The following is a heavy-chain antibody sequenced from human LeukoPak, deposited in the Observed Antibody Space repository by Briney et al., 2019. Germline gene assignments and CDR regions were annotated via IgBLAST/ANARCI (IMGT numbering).Heavy chain of an antibody. CDR3: AREYYGSGHYYNYLGY. CDR2: IWFDGNRK. CDR1: GFTFSSYG. Sequence: GGSLRLSCSASGFTFSSYGMHWVRQAPGKGLEWVAVIWFDGNRKYYADSVKGRFTISRDNSKNTLFLQMNSLRAEDTAVYYCAREYYGSGHYYNYLGYWGQGTLVTVSS. J-gene: IGHJ4*02. D-gene: IGHD3-10*01. V-gene: IGHV3-33*01.